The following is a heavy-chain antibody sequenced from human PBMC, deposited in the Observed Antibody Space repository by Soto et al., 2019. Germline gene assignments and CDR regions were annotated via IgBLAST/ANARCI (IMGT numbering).Heavy chain of an antibody. Sequence: PGGSLRLSCVASGLPVDTYGMHWVRQAPGKGLEWVAGIWYDGSNKYYADSVRGRFTISRDNSKKTLYLEMKSLSAEDTAVYYCARELHAGHWPDYWGQGTLVTVSS. V-gene: IGHV3-33*01. J-gene: IGHJ4*02. CDR2: IWYDGSNK. D-gene: IGHD1-1*01. CDR1: GLPVDTYG. CDR3: ARELHAGHWPDY.